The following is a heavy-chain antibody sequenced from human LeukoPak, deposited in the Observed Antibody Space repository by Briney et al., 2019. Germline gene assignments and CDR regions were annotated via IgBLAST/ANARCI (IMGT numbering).Heavy chain of an antibody. CDR3: ARVRTGDSKGWFDP. Sequence: GGSLRLSCAASGFTFSDHYMDWVRQAPRKGLEWVANIKQDGSEKYYVDSVKGRFTISRDNAENSLYLQMNSLRAEDTAVYYCARVRTGDSKGWFDPWGQGTMVTVSS. V-gene: IGHV3-7*05. CDR2: IKQDGSEK. J-gene: IGHJ3*01. D-gene: IGHD7-27*01. CDR1: GFTFSDHY.